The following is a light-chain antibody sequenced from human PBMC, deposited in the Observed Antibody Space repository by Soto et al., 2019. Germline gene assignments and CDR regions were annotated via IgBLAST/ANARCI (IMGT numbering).Light chain of an antibody. J-gene: IGLJ2*01. V-gene: IGLV1-44*01. CDR1: SSNIGSNT. Sequence: QSVLTQSPSASGTPGQRVTISCSGGSSNIGSNTVNWYQHLPGTAPKRLIYNNNQRPSGVPDRFSGSKSGTSAALAISGLQSEDEATYYCAAWDDSLNALLFGGGTKLTVL. CDR2: NNN. CDR3: AAWDDSLNALL.